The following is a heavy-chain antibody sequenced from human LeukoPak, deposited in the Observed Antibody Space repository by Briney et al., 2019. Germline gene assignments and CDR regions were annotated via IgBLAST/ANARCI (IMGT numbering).Heavy chain of an antibody. D-gene: IGHD3-3*01. CDR1: GGSISSSSYY. V-gene: IGHV4-39*01. CDR3: ARGRGYYHYYYMDV. J-gene: IGHJ6*03. CDR2: VDYSGST. Sequence: PSETLSLTCTVSGGSISSSSYYWAWIRQPPGKGLEWIGSVDYSGSTYHNPSLKSRVTISVDTSKNQFSLKLSSVTAADTAVYYCARGRGYYHYYYMDVWGKGTTVTVSS.